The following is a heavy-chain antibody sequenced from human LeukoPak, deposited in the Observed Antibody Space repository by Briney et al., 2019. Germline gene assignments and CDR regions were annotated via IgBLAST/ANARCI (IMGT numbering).Heavy chain of an antibody. V-gene: IGHV1-69*04. CDR1: GGTFSSYA. J-gene: IGHJ4*02. Sequence: SVKVSCKASGGTFSSYAISWVRQAPGQGLEWVGRIIPILGIANYAQKFQGRVTITADKSTSTAYMELSSLRSEDTAVYYCARDPEYKGDFDYWGQGTLVTVSS. CDR2: IIPILGIA. D-gene: IGHD6-6*01. CDR3: ARDPEYKGDFDY.